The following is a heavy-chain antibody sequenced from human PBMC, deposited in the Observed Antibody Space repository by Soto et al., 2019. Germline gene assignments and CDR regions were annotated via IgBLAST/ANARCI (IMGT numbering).Heavy chain of an antibody. D-gene: IGHD5-12*01. V-gene: IGHV4-59*01. CDR1: GGAISSYY. J-gene: IGHJ4*02. Sequence: SETLSLTCTISGGAISSYYWSWIRQPPGKGLEWIGYISYKGSTNYNPSLKSRVTISVDTSKNQFSLKLTSVTAADTAVYYCAREWWLQNWGQGTLVTVSS. CDR3: AREWWLQN. CDR2: ISYKGST.